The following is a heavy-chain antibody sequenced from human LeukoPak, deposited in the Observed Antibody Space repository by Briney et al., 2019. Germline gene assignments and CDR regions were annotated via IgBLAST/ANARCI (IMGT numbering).Heavy chain of an antibody. D-gene: IGHD5-24*01. Sequence: GGSLRLSCAASGFTFSSYAMHWVRQAPGKGLEWVSYISTSGSTIYYADSVKGRFTISRDNAKNTLYLQMNSLRAEDTAVYYCARVGYIPSPPGLSYYYYMDVWGKGTTVTISS. J-gene: IGHJ6*03. CDR3: ARVGYIPSPPGLSYYYYMDV. V-gene: IGHV3-48*04. CDR2: ISTSGSTI. CDR1: GFTFSSYA.